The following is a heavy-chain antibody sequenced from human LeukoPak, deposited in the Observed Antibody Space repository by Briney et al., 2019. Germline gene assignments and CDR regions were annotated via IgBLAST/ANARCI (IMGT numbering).Heavy chain of an antibody. CDR2: ISNDGRNK. Sequence: GGSLSLSCALSGLTFSSYAMHWVRQAPGKGLEWVAVISNDGRNKFYTDSVKGRFTISRNNSKSTLYVQMNSQRVEDTAVYYCERGTTVTTYFDYWGQGTLVTVSS. CDR3: ERGTTVTTYFDY. CDR1: GLTFSSYA. J-gene: IGHJ4*02. D-gene: IGHD4-17*01. V-gene: IGHV3-30*04.